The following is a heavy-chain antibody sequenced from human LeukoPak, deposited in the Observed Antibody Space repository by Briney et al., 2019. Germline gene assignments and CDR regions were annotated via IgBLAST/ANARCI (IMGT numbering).Heavy chain of an antibody. CDR1: GVSFSGYY. CDR2: INHSGST. J-gene: IGHJ3*02. Sequence: PSETLSLTCAVYGVSFSGYYWSWIRQPPGKGLEWIGGINHSGSTNYNPSLKSRVTISVDTSNIQFSLKLSSVTAADTAVYYCARRPRRGYSYGNPHAFDIWGQGTMVTVSS. V-gene: IGHV4-34*01. CDR3: ARRPRRGYSYGNPHAFDI. D-gene: IGHD5-18*01.